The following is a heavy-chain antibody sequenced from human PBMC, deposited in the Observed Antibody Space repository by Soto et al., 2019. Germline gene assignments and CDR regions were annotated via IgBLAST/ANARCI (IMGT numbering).Heavy chain of an antibody. CDR1: GGTFSSYA. J-gene: IGHJ6*02. CDR2: IIPIFGTA. Sequence: QVQLVQSGAEVKKPGSSVKVSCKASGGTFSSYAISWVRQAPGQGLEWMGGIIPIFGTANYAQKFQGRVTITADESTSTAYMELSSLRSEDTAVYYCARVGQAEANPCYYYYGMDVWGQGTTVTVSS. CDR3: ARVGQAEANPCYYYYGMDV. V-gene: IGHV1-69*01.